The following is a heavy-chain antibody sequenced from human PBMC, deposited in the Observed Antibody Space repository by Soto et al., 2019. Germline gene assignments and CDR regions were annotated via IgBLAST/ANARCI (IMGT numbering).Heavy chain of an antibody. CDR3: AKDRRAGGNSAFYFDF. D-gene: IGHD3-16*01. V-gene: IGHV3-23*01. Sequence: XGSLRLSCAASGFNFSNYALSWIRQAPGRGLEWVSLISATGGGTYYADSVKGRFTISRDNSHNTLYLQVHSLTAEDTAVYYCAKDRRAGGNSAFYFDFWGQGAQVTVSS. CDR1: GFNFSNYA. J-gene: IGHJ4*02. CDR2: ISATGGGT.